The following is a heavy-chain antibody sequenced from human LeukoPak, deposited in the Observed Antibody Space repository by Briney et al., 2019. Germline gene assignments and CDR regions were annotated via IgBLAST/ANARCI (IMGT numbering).Heavy chain of an antibody. Sequence: SETLSLTCTVSGGSISSGSYYWSWIRQPAGKGLEWIGRIYTSGSTNYNPSLKSRVTISVDTSKNQFSLKLSSVTAADTAVYYCARDQRYYYARSDQLVHSGLYYMDVWGKGTTVTVSS. V-gene: IGHV4-61*02. CDR3: ARDQRYYYARSDQLVHSGLYYMDV. J-gene: IGHJ6*03. CDR2: IYTSGST. CDR1: GGSISSGSYY. D-gene: IGHD1-26*01.